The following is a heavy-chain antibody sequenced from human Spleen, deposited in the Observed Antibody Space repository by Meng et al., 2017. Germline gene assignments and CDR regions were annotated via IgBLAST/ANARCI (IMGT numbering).Heavy chain of an antibody. V-gene: IGHV4-4*02. D-gene: IGHD5-24*01. CDR2: IFHSGST. CDR1: GGSISSSVW. Sequence: QVGPQGSGPGLVKHSGTLSLTCAVSGGSISSSVWWSWVRQPPGKGLEWIGEIFHSGSTSYNLSLKSRVTISVDKSKNQFSLKLTSVTAADTAVYYCARKGWLQPHFNSWGQGALVTVS. CDR3: ARKGWLQPHFNS. J-gene: IGHJ4*02.